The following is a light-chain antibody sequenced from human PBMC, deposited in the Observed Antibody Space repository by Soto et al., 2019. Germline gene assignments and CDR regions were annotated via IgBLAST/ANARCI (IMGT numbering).Light chain of an antibody. CDR3: QQSGTSPRT. J-gene: IGKJ1*01. Sequence: EIVLTQSPGTLSLSPGERATLSCRASQSVSSTYLAWYQQKPGQAPRLLIYGASSRATGVPDRFSGSESGTDFCITISRVEPDDFAVYYCQQSGTSPRTFGQGTKVEIK. CDR2: GAS. V-gene: IGKV3-20*01. CDR1: QSVSSTY.